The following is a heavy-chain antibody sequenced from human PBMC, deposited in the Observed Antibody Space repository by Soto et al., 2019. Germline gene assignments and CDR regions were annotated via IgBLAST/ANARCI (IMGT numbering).Heavy chain of an antibody. CDR2: IKQDGSET. D-gene: IGHD3-10*01. V-gene: IGHV3-7*01. J-gene: IGHJ4*02. CDR3: ARALVHGGDF. CDR1: GFTFSNYW. Sequence: GGSLRLSCAASGFTFSNYWMAWVRQAPGKGLEWVANIKQDGSETNFVDSVKGRFTISRDNAKNSLHLQMNSLRAEDTAVYYCARALVHGGDFWGQGTLVTVS.